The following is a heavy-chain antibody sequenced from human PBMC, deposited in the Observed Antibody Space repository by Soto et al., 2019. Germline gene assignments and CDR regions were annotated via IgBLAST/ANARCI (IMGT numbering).Heavy chain of an antibody. CDR3: ARVQDSSGYYFPNNWFDP. D-gene: IGHD3-22*01. J-gene: IGHJ5*02. V-gene: IGHV4-59*01. CDR1: GGSISSYY. Sequence: SETLSLTCTVSGGSISSYYWSWIRQPPGKGLEWIGYIYYSGSTNYNPSLKSRVTISVDTSKNQFSLKLSSVTAADTAVYYCARVQDSSGYYFPNNWFDPWGQGTLVTVSS. CDR2: IYYSGST.